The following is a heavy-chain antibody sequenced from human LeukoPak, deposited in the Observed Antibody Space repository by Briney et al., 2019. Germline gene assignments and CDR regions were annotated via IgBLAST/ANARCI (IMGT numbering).Heavy chain of an antibody. D-gene: IGHD6-19*01. Sequence: GGSLRLSCAASGFTFSSYAMHWVRQAPGKGLEWVAVISYDGSNKYYADSVKGRFTISRDNSKNTLYLQMNSLRAEDTAVYYCAKDLGSSGWTVVDYWGQGTLVTVSS. CDR1: GFTFSSYA. CDR2: ISYDGSNK. V-gene: IGHV3-30*04. J-gene: IGHJ4*02. CDR3: AKDLGSSGWTVVDY.